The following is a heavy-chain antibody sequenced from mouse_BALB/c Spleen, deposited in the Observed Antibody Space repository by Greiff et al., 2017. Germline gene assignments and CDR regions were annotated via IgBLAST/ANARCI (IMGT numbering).Heavy chain of an antibody. D-gene: IGHD4-1*01. Sequence: QVHVKQSGPGLVAPSQSLSITCTVSGFSLTSYGVHWVRQPPGKGLEWLGVIWAGGSTNYNSALMSRLSISKDNSKSQVFLKMNSLQTDDTAMYYCARGDITGTSFDYWGQGTTLTVSS. CDR3: ARGDITGTSFDY. V-gene: IGHV2-9*02. CDR1: GFSLTSYG. J-gene: IGHJ2*01. CDR2: IWAGGST.